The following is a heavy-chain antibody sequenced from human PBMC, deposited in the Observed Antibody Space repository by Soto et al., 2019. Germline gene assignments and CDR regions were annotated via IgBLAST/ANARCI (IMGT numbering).Heavy chain of an antibody. CDR2: ISSNGVGT. CDR3: ARRARPDFYYMDV. CDR1: GFTLSGYA. J-gene: IGHJ6*03. D-gene: IGHD6-6*01. Sequence: EVQLAESGGGLAQPGGSLRLSCAASGFTLSGYAMDWVLQAPWKGLEYVSGISSNGVGTYYANSVQGRFTISRDNSKNTVYLQMGSLRPEDMAVYYCARRARPDFYYMDVWGKGTTVTVSS. V-gene: IGHV3-64*01.